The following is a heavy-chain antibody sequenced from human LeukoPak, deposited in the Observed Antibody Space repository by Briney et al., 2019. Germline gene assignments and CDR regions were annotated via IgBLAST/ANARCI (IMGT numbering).Heavy chain of an antibody. CDR1: GFTFSSYS. J-gene: IGHJ4*02. D-gene: IGHD2-21*01. CDR2: ISSSSDTI. Sequence: GGSLRLSCAASGFTFSSYSMNWVRQAPGKGLEWVSYISSSSDTIYYADSVKGRFTISRDNAKNSLFLQMNGLRDEDTALYYCARERVIAAAGDGFDSWGQGTLVTVSS. CDR3: ARERVIAAAGDGFDS. V-gene: IGHV3-48*02.